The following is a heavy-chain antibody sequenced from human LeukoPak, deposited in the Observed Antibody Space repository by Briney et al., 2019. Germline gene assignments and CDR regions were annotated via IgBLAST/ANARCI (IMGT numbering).Heavy chain of an antibody. J-gene: IGHJ3*02. V-gene: IGHV4-61*02. D-gene: IGHD1-26*01. Sequence: PSETLSLTCTVSGGSISSGSYYWSWIRQPAGKGLEWIGRIYTSGSTNYNPSLKSRVTISVDTSKSQFSLKLSSVTAADTAVYYCASGRSDAFDIWGQGTMVTVSS. CDR3: ASGRSDAFDI. CDR1: GGSISSGSYY. CDR2: IYTSGST.